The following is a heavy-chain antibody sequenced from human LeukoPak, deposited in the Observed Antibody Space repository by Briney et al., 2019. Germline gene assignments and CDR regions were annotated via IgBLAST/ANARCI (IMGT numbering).Heavy chain of an antibody. D-gene: IGHD3-10*01. J-gene: IGHJ4*02. Sequence: SETLSLTCTVSGGSISSSSYYWGWIRQPPGKGLEWIGSIYYSGSTYYNPSLKSRVTISVDTSKNQFSLKLSSVTAADTAVYYCARALLDVLPIPGYWGQGTLVTVSS. CDR3: ARALLDVLPIPGY. CDR2: IYYSGST. CDR1: GGSISSSSYY. V-gene: IGHV4-39*01.